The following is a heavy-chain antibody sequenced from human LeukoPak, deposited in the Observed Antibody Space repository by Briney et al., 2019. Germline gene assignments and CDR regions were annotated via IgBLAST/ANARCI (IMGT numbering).Heavy chain of an antibody. CDR1: GFTFSSSA. J-gene: IGHJ3*02. Sequence: GGSLRLSCAASGFTFSSSAMSWVRQAPGKGLEWVSAISGSGGSTYYADSVKGRFTISRDNSKNTLYLQMNSLRAEDTAVYYCAKLLDYYDSSGYYREAHAFDIWGQGTMVTVSS. CDR2: ISGSGGST. V-gene: IGHV3-23*01. D-gene: IGHD3-22*01. CDR3: AKLLDYYDSSGYYREAHAFDI.